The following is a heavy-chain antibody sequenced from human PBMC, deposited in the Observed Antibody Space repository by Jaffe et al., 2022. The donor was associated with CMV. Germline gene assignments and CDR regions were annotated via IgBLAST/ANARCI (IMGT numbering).Heavy chain of an antibody. Sequence: QVQLQESGPGLVKPSETLSLTCTVSGGSISSYYWSWIRQPPGKGLEWIGYIYYSGSTNYNPSLKSRVTISVDTSKNQFSLKLSSVTAADTAVYYCARAARTTHYYDSSGYYPYFDYWGQGTLVTVSS. J-gene: IGHJ4*02. CDR3: ARAARTTHYYDSSGYYPYFDY. CDR1: GGSISSYY. D-gene: IGHD3-22*01. V-gene: IGHV4-59*08. CDR2: IYYSGST.